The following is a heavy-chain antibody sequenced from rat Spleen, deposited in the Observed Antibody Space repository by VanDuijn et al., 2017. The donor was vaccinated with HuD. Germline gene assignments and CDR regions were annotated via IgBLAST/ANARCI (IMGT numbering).Heavy chain of an antibody. CDR1: GFSLTSYG. CDR3: ARADVAAISTDGI. Sequence: QVQVKESGPGLVQPSRTLSLTCTVSGFSLTSYGVTWVRQPPGKGLEWIAAMWSGGSAYYNSALKSRLTISRDTSKSQIYLKMNSPQTEDTATYFCARADVAAISTDGIWGQGIMVTVSS. D-gene: IGHD1-2*01. V-gene: IGHV2S8*01. J-gene: IGHJ2*01. CDR2: MWSGGSA.